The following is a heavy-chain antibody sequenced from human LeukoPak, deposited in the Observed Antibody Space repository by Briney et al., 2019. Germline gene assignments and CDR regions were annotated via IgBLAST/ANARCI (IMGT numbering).Heavy chain of an antibody. D-gene: IGHD3-3*01. J-gene: IGHJ6*03. V-gene: IGHV3-21*01. CDR3: ARVRDFWSGYSNSYYYMDV. CDR1: GFTFSSYS. Sequence: GGSLRLSCAASGFTFSSYSMNWVRQAPGKGLEWVPSISSSSSYIYYTDSVRGRFTISRDNARNSLYLQMNSLRAEDTAVYYCARVRDFWSGYSNSYYYMDVWGKGTTVTVSS. CDR2: ISSSSSYI.